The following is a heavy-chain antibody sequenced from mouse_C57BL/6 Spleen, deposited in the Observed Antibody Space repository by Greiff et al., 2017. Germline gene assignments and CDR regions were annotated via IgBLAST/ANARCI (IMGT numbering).Heavy chain of an antibody. V-gene: IGHV1-15*01. D-gene: IGHD1-1*01. CDR3: TRGNYYYFDY. J-gene: IGHJ2*01. CDR1: GYTFTDYE. CDR2: IDPETGGT. Sequence: QVQLQQSGAELVRPGASVTLSCKASGYTFTDYEMHWVKQTPMHGLEWIGAIDPETGGTAYNQKFQGKAILTADKSSSTAYMELRSLTSEASAVYYCTRGNYYYFDYWGQGTTLTVSS.